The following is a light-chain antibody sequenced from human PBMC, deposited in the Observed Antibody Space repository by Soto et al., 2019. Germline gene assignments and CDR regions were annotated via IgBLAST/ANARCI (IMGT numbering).Light chain of an antibody. CDR3: QQSYITPYT. CDR1: QSISVH. V-gene: IGKV1-39*01. Sequence: GDTVTITCRASQSISVHLNWYQQKPGKVPKLLIYAASNLQSGVRSSFSGSGSETDFALTISSLQPEDFATYYCQQSYITPYTFGQGTKLQIK. J-gene: IGKJ2*01. CDR2: AAS.